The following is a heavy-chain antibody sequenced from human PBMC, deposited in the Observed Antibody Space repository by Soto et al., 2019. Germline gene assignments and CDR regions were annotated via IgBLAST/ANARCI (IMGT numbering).Heavy chain of an antibody. Sequence: LRLSFAASGFTFSSYSMNWVRQAPGKLLEWVSSISSSSSYIYYADSVKGRFTISRDNAKNSLYLQMNSLRAEDTAVYYCAKGRYYSDTYFEYWGQGTLVIVS. CDR2: ISSSSSYI. V-gene: IGHV3-21*01. CDR3: AKGRYYSDTYFEY. D-gene: IGHD3-22*01. CDR1: GFTFSSYS. J-gene: IGHJ4*02.